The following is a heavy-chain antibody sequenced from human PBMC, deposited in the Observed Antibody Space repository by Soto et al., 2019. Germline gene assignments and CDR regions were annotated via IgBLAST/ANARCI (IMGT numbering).Heavy chain of an antibody. CDR1: GGTFSSYA. D-gene: IGHD2-2*01. CDR3: ARVGCSSTSCLYYYYYGMDV. V-gene: IGHV1-69*01. Sequence: QVQLVQSGAEVQKPGSSVKVSCKASGGTFSSYAISWVRQAPGQGLEWMGGIIPIFGTANYAQKFQGRVTITADESTSTAYMELSSLRSEDTAVYYCARVGCSSTSCLYYYYYGMDVWGQGTTVTVSS. CDR2: IIPIFGTA. J-gene: IGHJ6*02.